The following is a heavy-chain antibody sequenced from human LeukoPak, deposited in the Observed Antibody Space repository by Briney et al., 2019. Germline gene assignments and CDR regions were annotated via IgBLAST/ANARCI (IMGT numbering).Heavy chain of an antibody. CDR3: ARLGPVVVAATISY. V-gene: IGHV4-39*01. D-gene: IGHD2-15*01. J-gene: IGHJ4*02. Sequence: SETLSLTCTVSGGSISGSSYYWGWIRQPPGKGLEWIGSIYYSGSTYYNPSLKSRVTISVDTSKNQFSLKLSSVTAADTAVYYCARLGPVVVAATISYWGQGTLVTVSS. CDR2: IYYSGST. CDR1: GGSISGSSYY.